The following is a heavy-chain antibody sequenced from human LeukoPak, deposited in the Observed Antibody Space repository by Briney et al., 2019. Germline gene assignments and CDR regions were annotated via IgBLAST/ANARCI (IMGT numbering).Heavy chain of an antibody. Sequence: SETLSLTCTVSGGSISSGSYYWRWIRQPAGKGLKWIGRIYTSGSTNYNPSLKSRVTISVDTSKNQFSLKLSSVTAADTAVYYCARIDYYYYYMDVWGKGTTVTVSS. V-gene: IGHV4-61*02. CDR2: IYTSGST. J-gene: IGHJ6*03. CDR1: GGSISSGSYY. CDR3: ARIDYYYYYMDV.